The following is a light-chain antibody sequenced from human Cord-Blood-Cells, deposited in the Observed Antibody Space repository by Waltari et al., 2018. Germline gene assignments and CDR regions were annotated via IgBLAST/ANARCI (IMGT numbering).Light chain of an antibody. J-gene: IGKJ4*01. CDR3: QQYYSYPLT. Sequence: AIRMTQSPSSLSASTGDRVTITCRASQGSSSYLAWYQQKPGKAPKLLIYAASTLQSGGPARFSGSGSWTNFTLTIICLQSEDCATYYCQQYYSYPLTFGGGTKVEIK. CDR2: AAS. V-gene: IGKV1-8*01. CDR1: QGSSSY.